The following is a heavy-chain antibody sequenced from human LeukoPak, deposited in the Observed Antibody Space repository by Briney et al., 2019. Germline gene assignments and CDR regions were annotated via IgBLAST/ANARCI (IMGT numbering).Heavy chain of an antibody. CDR3: TTDLRWEQDPPFDY. CDR2: IKSKTWDGTT. D-gene: IGHD1-26*01. Sequence: PGGSLRLSCAASGFTFSNAWMSWVRQAPGKGLEWVGRIKSKTWDGTTDYAAPVKGRFTISRDDSKNTLYLQMSSLTTEDTAVYYCTTDLRWEQDPPFDYWGQGTLVTVSS. V-gene: IGHV3-15*01. J-gene: IGHJ4*02. CDR1: GFTFSNAW.